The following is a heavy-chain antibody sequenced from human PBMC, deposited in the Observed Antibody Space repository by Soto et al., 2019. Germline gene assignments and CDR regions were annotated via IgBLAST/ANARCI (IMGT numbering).Heavy chain of an antibody. D-gene: IGHD3-9*01. Sequence: PGGSLRLSCAASGFIFGSFAMHWARQAPGKGLEWVSAISVDGEKENYADSVRGRFTMSRDNSKNTLFLQINSLRTEDTAVYYCARERTDDTYAGYLHYWGQGTLVTVSS. V-gene: IGHV3-30*04. CDR2: ISVDGEKE. CDR1: GFIFGSFA. CDR3: ARERTDDTYAGYLHY. J-gene: IGHJ1*01.